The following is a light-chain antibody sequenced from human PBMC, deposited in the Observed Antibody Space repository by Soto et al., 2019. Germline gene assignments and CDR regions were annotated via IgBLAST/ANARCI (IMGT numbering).Light chain of an antibody. V-gene: IGLV1-36*01. CDR2: YDD. J-gene: IGLJ2*01. CDR3: AAWDDSLNGVV. Sequence: QAVVTQPPSVSEAPRQRVTISCSGSSSNIGNNAVNWYQQLPGKAPKLLIYYDDLLPSGVSDRFSGSKSGTSASLAISGLQSEDEAYYYCAAWDDSLNGVVFGGGTKLTVL. CDR1: SSNIGNNA.